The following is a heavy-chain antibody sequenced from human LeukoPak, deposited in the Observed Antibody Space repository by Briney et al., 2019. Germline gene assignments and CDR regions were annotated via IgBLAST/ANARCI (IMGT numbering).Heavy chain of an antibody. D-gene: IGHD6-25*01. CDR3: AREHPVAIAADY. CDR1: GGSFSGYY. V-gene: IGHV4-34*01. Sequence: SETLSLTCAVYGGSFSGYYWSWIRQPPGKGLEWIGEINHSGSTNYNPSLKSRVTMSVDTSKNQFSLKLTSVTAADTAVYYCAREHPVAIAADYWGQGTLVTVSS. J-gene: IGHJ4*02. CDR2: INHSGST.